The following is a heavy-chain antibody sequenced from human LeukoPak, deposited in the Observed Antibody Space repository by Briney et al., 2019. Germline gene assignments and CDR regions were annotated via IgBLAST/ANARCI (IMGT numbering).Heavy chain of an antibody. CDR1: GGPFSGYY. CDR2: INHSGST. V-gene: IGHV4-34*01. J-gene: IGHJ4*02. D-gene: IGHD3-22*01. CDR3: ARGALNYYDSSGSFDY. Sequence: PSETLSLTCAVYGGPFSGYYWSWIRQPPGKGLEWIGEINHSGSTNYNPSLKSRVTISVDTSKNQFSLKLSSVTAADTAVYYCARGALNYYDSSGSFDYWGQGTLVTVSS.